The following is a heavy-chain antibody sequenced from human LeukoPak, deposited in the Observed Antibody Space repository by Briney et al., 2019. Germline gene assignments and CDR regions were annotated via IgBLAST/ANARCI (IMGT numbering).Heavy chain of an antibody. V-gene: IGHV4-4*07. CDR3: ARASSGYYYALTY. J-gene: IGHJ4*02. CDR2: IYTNGNT. Sequence: PSETLSLTCTVSGDSISNYYWSWIRQPAGKGLEWIGRIYTNGNTNYNPSLKGRVTMSVDTSKKQFSLKLSSVTAADTAVYYCARASSGYYYALTYWGQGTLVTVSS. D-gene: IGHD3-22*01. CDR1: GDSISNYY.